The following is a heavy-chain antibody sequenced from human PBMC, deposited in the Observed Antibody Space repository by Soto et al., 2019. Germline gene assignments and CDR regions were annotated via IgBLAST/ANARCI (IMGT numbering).Heavy chain of an antibody. Sequence: PGGSLRLSCAASGFTVSSYDMKWVRQAPGKGLEWVSYISSSSSPIYYADSVRGRFTISRDNAKNSLYLQMNSLRAEDTAVYYCARSIAAASKESYWGQGTLVTVSS. CDR2: ISSSSSPI. J-gene: IGHJ4*02. CDR1: GFTVSSYD. CDR3: ARSIAAASKESY. V-gene: IGHV3-48*01. D-gene: IGHD6-13*01.